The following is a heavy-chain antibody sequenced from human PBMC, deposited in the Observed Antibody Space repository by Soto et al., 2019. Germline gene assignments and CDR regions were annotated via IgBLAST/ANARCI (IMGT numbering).Heavy chain of an antibody. J-gene: IGHJ4*02. V-gene: IGHV4-30-2*01. Sequence: SETLSLTCAVSGGSISSGGYSWSWIRQPPGKGLEWIGYIYHSGSTYYNPSLKSRVTISVDRSKNQFSLKLSSVTAADTAVYYCARDALGGGSCYPTVWGQGTLVTVSS. CDR3: ARDALGGGSCYPTV. CDR2: IYHSGST. CDR1: GGSISSGGYS. D-gene: IGHD2-15*01.